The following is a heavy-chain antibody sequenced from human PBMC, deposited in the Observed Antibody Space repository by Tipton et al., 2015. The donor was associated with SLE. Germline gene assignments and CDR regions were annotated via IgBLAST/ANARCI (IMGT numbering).Heavy chain of an antibody. CDR2: IYYSGST. CDR1: GGSISGYY. J-gene: IGHJ6*02. CDR3: ATSVVTHYYYGMDV. Sequence: TLSLTCTVSGGSISGYYWSWIRQPPGKGLEWIGYIYYSGSTNYNPSLKGRVTISLDESKNQFSLKLSSVTAADTAVYYCATSVVTHYYYGMDVWGQGTTVTVSS. D-gene: IGHD4-23*01. V-gene: IGHV4-59*01.